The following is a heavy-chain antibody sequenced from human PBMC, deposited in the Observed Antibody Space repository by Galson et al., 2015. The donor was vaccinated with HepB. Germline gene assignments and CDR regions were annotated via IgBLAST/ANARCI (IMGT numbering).Heavy chain of an antibody. V-gene: IGHV4-34*01. D-gene: IGHD1-26*01. CDR3: ARGFEGSGIPSDF. Sequence: ETLSLTCAVYGGSLSGYYWTWIRQPPGKGLEWIGDINHSGTSNYNPSLKTRVTISLDTSKNQFSLSLSSVTAADTAVYYCARGFEGSGIPSDFWGQGTLVTVSS. CDR1: GGSLSGYY. CDR2: INHSGTS. J-gene: IGHJ4*02.